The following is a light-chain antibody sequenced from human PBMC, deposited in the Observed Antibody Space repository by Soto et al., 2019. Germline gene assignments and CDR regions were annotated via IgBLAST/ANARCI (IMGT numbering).Light chain of an antibody. CDR1: RGDIGAYNY. CDR3: SSYTSSDTVYV. V-gene: IGLV2-14*01. CDR2: EVS. Sequence: QPVLTQPASVSGSPGQSITISCTGTRGDIGAYNYVSWYQRHPGKAPKLLIYEVSSRPSGVSNRFSGSKSGNTASLTISGLQPEDEADYYCSSYTSSDTVYVFGSGTKVTVL. J-gene: IGLJ1*01.